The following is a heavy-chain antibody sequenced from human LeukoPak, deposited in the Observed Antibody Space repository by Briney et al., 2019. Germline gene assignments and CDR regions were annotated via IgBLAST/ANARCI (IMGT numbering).Heavy chain of an antibody. D-gene: IGHD3-10*01. CDR2: IDTTTSYK. Sequence: PGGSVRLSCAASGFTFNTHGMNWVRQAPGKGLEWVSFIDTTTSYKYYADSVKGRFTISRDNAKNSLYLQMNSLRADDTALYYCARGRSITILRGVAISDGFDIWGQGTMVTVSS. V-gene: IGHV3-21*01. CDR1: GFTFNTHG. CDR3: ARGRSITILRGVAISDGFDI. J-gene: IGHJ3*02.